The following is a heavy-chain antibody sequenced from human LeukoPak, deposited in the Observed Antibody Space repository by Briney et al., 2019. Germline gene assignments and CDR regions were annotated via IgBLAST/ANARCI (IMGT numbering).Heavy chain of an antibody. D-gene: IGHD3-22*01. Sequence: VASVKVSCKASGYTFTSYGISWVRQPPGQGLEWMGWISAYNGNTNYAQKLQGRVTMTTDTSTSTAYMELRSLRSDDTAVYYCARRARYYDSSGVFDYWGQGTLVTVSS. CDR3: ARRARYYDSSGVFDY. J-gene: IGHJ4*02. CDR1: GYTFTSYG. V-gene: IGHV1-18*01. CDR2: ISAYNGNT.